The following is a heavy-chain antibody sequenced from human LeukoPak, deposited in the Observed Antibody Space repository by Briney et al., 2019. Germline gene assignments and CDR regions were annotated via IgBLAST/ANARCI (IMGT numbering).Heavy chain of an antibody. CDR2: MNPNSGNI. D-gene: IGHD3-16*02. CDR1: GYTFTSYD. J-gene: IGHJ4*02. V-gene: IGHV1-8*01. CDR3: ARGRITFGGVIVIQYFDY. Sequence: ASVKVSCKASGYTFTSYDINWVRQATGQGLEWMGWMNPNSGNIGYAQKFQGRVTMTRNTSISTAYMELSSLRSEDTAVYYCARGRITFGGVIVIQYFDYWGQGTLVTVSS.